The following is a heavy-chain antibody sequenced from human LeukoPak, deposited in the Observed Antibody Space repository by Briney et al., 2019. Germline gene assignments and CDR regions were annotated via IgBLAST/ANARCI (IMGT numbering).Heavy chain of an antibody. CDR1: GFTFSSYW. CDR3: AKEQGWFGECSTY. D-gene: IGHD3-10*01. Sequence: GGSLRLSCAASGFTFSSYWMSWVRQAPGKGLEWVSAIGGNGGSTYYAESVKGRFTISRDNSKNTLYLQMDSLRADDTALYYCAKEQGWFGECSTYWGQGTLVTVSS. V-gene: IGHV3-23*01. J-gene: IGHJ4*02. CDR2: IGGNGGST.